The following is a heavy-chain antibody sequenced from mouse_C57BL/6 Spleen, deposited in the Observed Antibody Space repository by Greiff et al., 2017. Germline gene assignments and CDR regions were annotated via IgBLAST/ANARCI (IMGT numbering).Heavy chain of an antibody. CDR2: ISDGGSYT. Sequence: EVQRVESGGGLVKPGGSLKLSCAASGFTFSSYAMSWVRQTPEKRLEWVATISDGGSYTYYPDNVQGRFTISRDNAKNNLYLQMSHLKSEDTAMYYCARAGGNYDYWGQGTTLTVSS. CDR3: ARAGGNYDY. V-gene: IGHV5-4*01. D-gene: IGHD2-1*01. CDR1: GFTFSSYA. J-gene: IGHJ2*01.